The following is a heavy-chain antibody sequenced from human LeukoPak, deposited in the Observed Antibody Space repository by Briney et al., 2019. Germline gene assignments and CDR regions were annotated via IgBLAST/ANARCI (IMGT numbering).Heavy chain of an antibody. CDR2: INPSGSST. CDR3: AGERGYSSGWYRSAEYFQH. J-gene: IGHJ1*01. V-gene: IGHV1-46*01. D-gene: IGHD6-19*01. CDR1: GYTFTSYY. Sequence: GASVKVSCKASGYTFTSYYMHWVRQAPGQGLEWMGIINPSGSSTRYAQKFQGRVTMTRDTSTSTVYMELSRLRSDDTAVYYCAGERGYSSGWYRSAEYFQHWGQGTLVTVSS.